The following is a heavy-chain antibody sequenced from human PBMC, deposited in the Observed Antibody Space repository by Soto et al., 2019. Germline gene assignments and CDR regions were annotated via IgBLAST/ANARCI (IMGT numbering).Heavy chain of an antibody. J-gene: IGHJ6*02. CDR2: INPSGGST. V-gene: IGHV1-46*01. CDR3: ARGVYDSSGYWLYGMDV. CDR1: GYTFTSYY. Sequence: GASVKVSCKASGYTFTSYYMHWVRQAPGQGLEWMGIINPSGGSTSYAQKFQGRVTMTRDTSTSTVYMELSSLRSEDTAVYYCARGVYDSSGYWLYGMDVWGQGTTVTVSS. D-gene: IGHD3-22*01.